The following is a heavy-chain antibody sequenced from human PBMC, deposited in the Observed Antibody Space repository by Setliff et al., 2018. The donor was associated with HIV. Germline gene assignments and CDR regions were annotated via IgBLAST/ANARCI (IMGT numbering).Heavy chain of an antibody. V-gene: IGHV4-59*01. D-gene: IGHD6-19*01. Sequence: TLSLTFIVSGGSIDNYYWNWVRQPPGKGPEWIGNMCHNENGVTTNQNPSLKSRVVMYLGRTKNEFSLSLFSATTADTAVYYCARDRGSGWYGYFQQWGQGSQVTVS. CDR3: ARDRGSGWYGYFQQ. CDR2: MCHNENGVTT. CDR1: GGSIDNYY. J-gene: IGHJ1*01.